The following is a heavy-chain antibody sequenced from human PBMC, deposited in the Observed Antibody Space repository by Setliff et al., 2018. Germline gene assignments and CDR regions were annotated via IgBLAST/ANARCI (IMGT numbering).Heavy chain of an antibody. V-gene: IGHV1-46*01. CDR1: GYTFSSYY. J-gene: IGHJ3*01. CDR2: INPSGEST. D-gene: IGHD6-19*01. Sequence: ASVKVSCKASGYTFSSYYIHWVRQAPGQGLEWLGVINPSGESTNYAQKFQSRVNMTRDTSTNTVNMELRSLRSDDTAVYFCVREYSGGGLMWGQGTMVTVSS. CDR3: VREYSGGGLM.